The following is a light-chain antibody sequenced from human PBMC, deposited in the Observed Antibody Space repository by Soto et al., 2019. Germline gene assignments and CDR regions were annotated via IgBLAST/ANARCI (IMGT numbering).Light chain of an antibody. J-gene: IGKJ1*01. V-gene: IGKV1-39*01. CDR3: QQYNSYFWT. CDR2: AAS. Sequence: XQMTQSPXSXSAXVXXXITITXXASQNIIFYLNWYQQKPGEAPKLLIYAASNLQSGVPSRFSGSGSGTDFTLTISSLQPDDFATYYCQQYNSYFWTFGQGTKVDI. CDR1: QNIIFY.